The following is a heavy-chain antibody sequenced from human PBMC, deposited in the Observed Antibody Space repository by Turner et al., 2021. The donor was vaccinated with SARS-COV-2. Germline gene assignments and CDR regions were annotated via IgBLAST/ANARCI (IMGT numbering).Heavy chain of an antibody. D-gene: IGHD5-18*01. CDR2: ISSSSSTI. CDR1: GFTFSSYS. J-gene: IGHJ6*02. V-gene: IGHV3-48*01. Sequence: EVLLVESGGGLVQPGGSLRLSCAASGFTFSSYSMNWVRQAPGKGLEWVSYISSSSSTIYYADSVKGRFTISRDNAKNSLYLQMNSLRAEDTAVYYCAREGGYSYGPYYYGMDVWGQGTTVTVSS. CDR3: AREGGYSYGPYYYGMDV.